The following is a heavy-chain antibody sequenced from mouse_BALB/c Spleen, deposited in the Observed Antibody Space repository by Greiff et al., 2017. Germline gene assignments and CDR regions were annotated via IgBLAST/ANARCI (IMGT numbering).Heavy chain of an antibody. CDR3: ARFTTDWYFDV. J-gene: IGHJ1*01. CDR2: ISSGSSTI. V-gene: IGHV5-17*02. CDR1: GFTFSSFG. Sequence: EVQVVESGGGLVQPGGSRKLSCAASGFTFSSFGMHWVRQAPEKGLEWVAYISSGSSTIYYADTVKGRFTISRDNPKNTLFLQMTSLRSEDTAMYYCARFTTDWYFDVWGAGTTVTVSS. D-gene: IGHD1-1*01.